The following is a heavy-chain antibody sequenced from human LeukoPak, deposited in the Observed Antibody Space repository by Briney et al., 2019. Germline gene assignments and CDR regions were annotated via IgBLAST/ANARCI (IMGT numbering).Heavy chain of an antibody. CDR3: ARESGSYYYYYMDV. V-gene: IGHV4-61*02. D-gene: IGHD1-26*01. Sequence: SETLSLTCTVSGGSISSGSYYWSWIRQPAGKGLEWIGRIYTSGSTNYNPSLKSRVTISVDTSKNQFSLKPSSVTAADTAVYYCARESGSYYYYYMDVWGKGTTVTVSS. CDR2: IYTSGST. CDR1: GGSISSGSYY. J-gene: IGHJ6*03.